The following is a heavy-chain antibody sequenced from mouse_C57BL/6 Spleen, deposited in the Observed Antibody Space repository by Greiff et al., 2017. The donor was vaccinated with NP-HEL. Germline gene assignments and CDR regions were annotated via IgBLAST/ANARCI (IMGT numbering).Heavy chain of an antibody. CDR2: IDPEDGET. Sequence: VHVKQSGAELVKPGASVKLSCTASGFNINDYYMHWVKQRTEQGLEWIGRIDPEDGETKYAPKFQGKAPITADTSSNTAYLQLSSLTSEDTAVYYCARRDGNYWFAYWGQGTLVTVSA. J-gene: IGHJ3*01. D-gene: IGHD2-1*01. CDR3: ARRDGNYWFAY. CDR1: GFNINDYY. V-gene: IGHV14-2*01.